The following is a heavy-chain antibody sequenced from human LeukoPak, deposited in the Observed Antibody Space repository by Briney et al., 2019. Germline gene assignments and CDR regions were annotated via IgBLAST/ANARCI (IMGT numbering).Heavy chain of an antibody. CDR2: INPNSGGT. D-gene: IGHD3-3*01. V-gene: IGHV1-2*02. CDR1: GYTFTSYY. J-gene: IGHJ4*02. Sequence: GASVKVSCKASGYTFTSYYMHWVRQAPGQGLEWMGWINPNSGGTNYAQKSQGRVTMTRDTSISTAYMELSRLRSDDTAVYYCARDLRGIAYYDFWSGPLGPVLNDYWGQGTLVTVSS. CDR3: ARDLRGIAYYDFWSGPLGPVLNDY.